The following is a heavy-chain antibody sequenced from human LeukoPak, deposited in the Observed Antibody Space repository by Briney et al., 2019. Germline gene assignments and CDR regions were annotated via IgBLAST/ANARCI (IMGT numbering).Heavy chain of an antibody. D-gene: IGHD6-13*01. V-gene: IGHV3-30*18. J-gene: IGHJ4*02. CDR3: AKGTDPGIAAAGAVLAD. CDR1: GFTLSTYG. Sequence: PGGSLRLSCAASGFTLSTYGMRWVRQAPGKGLEWVAVISYDGSNKYYADSVKGRFTISRDNSKNTLYLQMNSLRAEDTAVYYCAKGTDPGIAAAGAVLADWGQGTLVTVSS. CDR2: ISYDGSNK.